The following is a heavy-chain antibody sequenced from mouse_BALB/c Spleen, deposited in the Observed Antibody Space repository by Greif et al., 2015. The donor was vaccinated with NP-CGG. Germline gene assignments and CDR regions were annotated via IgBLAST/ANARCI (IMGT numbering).Heavy chain of an antibody. CDR1: GFTFSSYT. CDR2: ISNGGGST. CDR3: ARHENRASYFDY. D-gene: IGHD3-3*01. V-gene: IGHV5-12-2*01. J-gene: IGHJ2*01. Sequence: EVQGVESGGGLVQPGGSLKLSCAASGFTFSSYTMSWVRQTPEKRLEWVAYISNGGGSTYYPDTVKGRFTISRDNAKNTLYLQMSSLKSEDTAMYYCARHENRASYFDYWGQGTTLTVSS.